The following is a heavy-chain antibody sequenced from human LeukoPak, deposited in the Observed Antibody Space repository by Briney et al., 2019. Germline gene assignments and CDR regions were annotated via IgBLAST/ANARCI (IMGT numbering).Heavy chain of an antibody. CDR3: ARRFSSRSDGNGYYYGHDAFDV. J-gene: IGHJ3*01. CDR1: GDSISSSY. V-gene: IGHV4-59*08. Sequence: SETLSLTCSVSGDSISSSYCSLIRQPPGKGLEWVGNIYNSANTNYNPSLQSRVTMSVDTSKSQFSLQLTSVSAADTAVYYCARRFSSRSDGNGYYYGHDAFDVWGQGTLVTVSS. D-gene: IGHD3-22*01. CDR2: IYNSANT.